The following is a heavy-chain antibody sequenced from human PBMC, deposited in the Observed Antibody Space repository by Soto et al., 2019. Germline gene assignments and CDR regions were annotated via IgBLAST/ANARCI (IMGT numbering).Heavy chain of an antibody. CDR1: GGSVSSGSYY. Sequence: QVQLQESGPGLVKPSETLSLTCTVSGGSVSSGSYYWSWIRQPPGKGLEWIGYIYYSGSTNYNPSLKSRVTISVDTSKNQFSLKLSSVTAADTAVYYCASTQWLEPWGQYYFDYWGQGTLVTVSS. J-gene: IGHJ4*02. CDR3: ASTQWLEPWGQYYFDY. D-gene: IGHD6-19*01. CDR2: IYYSGST. V-gene: IGHV4-61*01.